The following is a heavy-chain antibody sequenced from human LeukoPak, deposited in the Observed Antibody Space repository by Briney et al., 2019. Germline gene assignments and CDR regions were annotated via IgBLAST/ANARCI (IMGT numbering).Heavy chain of an antibody. CDR1: GGSISSSSYY. V-gene: IGHV4-39*07. CDR3: ARDRDVDDFDY. J-gene: IGHJ4*01. D-gene: IGHD2-15*01. CDR2: IYYSGST. Sequence: KSSETLSLTCTVSGGSISSSSYYWGWIRQPPGKGLEWIGSIYYSGSTYYNPSLKSRVTISVDTSKNQLSLKLNSVTAADTAMYHCARDRDVDDFDYWGRGTLVIVSS.